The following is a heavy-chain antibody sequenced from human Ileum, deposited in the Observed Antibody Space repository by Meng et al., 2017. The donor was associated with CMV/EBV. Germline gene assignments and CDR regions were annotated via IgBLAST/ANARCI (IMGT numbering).Heavy chain of an antibody. V-gene: IGHV3-30*03. CDR1: CLYFMTYD. CDR2: TSNDEWEK. J-gene: IGHJ4*02. D-gene: IGHD2/OR15-2a*01. CDR3: VRDGDRTTWPMDY. Sequence: ESETGAAPPRVSSRPSCTLFCLYFMTYDRQWAGQAPGRGVEWMSRTSNDEWEKDYRDCVMGRFTVSRDNSKSTLCRQMTGLREQDTALYYCVRDGDRTTWPMDYWGQGTLVTVSS.